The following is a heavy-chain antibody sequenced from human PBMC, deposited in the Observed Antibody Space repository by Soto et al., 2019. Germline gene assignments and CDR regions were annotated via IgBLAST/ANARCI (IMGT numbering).Heavy chain of an antibody. J-gene: IGHJ3*02. CDR3: ARAFWSGNNAFDI. V-gene: IGHV3-7*01. CDR2: INQDGSEK. Sequence: PGXSLRLSCAASGFFFSTYRITWVLQAPGKGLEWVANINQDGSEKHYVDSVKGRFTTSRDNAKNSLFLQMNSLRAEDTAVYYCARAFWSGNNAFDIWGQGTMVTVSS. D-gene: IGHD3-3*01. CDR1: GFFFSTYR.